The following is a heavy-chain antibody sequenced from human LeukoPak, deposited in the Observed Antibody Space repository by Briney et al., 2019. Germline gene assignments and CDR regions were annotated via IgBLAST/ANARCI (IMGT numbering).Heavy chain of an antibody. J-gene: IGHJ3*02. CDR1: GFTFSSYV. V-gene: IGHV3-30*18. D-gene: IGHD3-22*01. Sequence: PGRSLRLSCADSGFTFSSYVMHCVRQAPGKGLEWVAVISYAGSDKYYAESVKGRFTISRDNTKNTLYLQMNSLRAEDTAVYYCAKELVFTRSLFAFDIWGQGTMVTVSS. CDR2: ISYAGSDK. CDR3: AKELVFTRSLFAFDI.